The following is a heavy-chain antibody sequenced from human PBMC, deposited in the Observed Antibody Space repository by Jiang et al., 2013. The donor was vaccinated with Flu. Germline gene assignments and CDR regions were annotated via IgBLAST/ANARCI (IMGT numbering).Heavy chain of an antibody. Sequence: SGAEVKKPGASVKVSCKASGYTFTSYYMHWVRQAPGQGLEWMGIINPSGGSTSYAQKFQGRVTMTRDTSTSTVYMELSSLRSEDTAVYYCARDKGDSSGYRNDAFDIWGQGTMVTVSS. CDR3: ARDKGDSSGYRNDAFDI. CDR2: INPSGGST. CDR1: GYTFTSYY. V-gene: IGHV1-46*01. J-gene: IGHJ3*02. D-gene: IGHD3-22*01.